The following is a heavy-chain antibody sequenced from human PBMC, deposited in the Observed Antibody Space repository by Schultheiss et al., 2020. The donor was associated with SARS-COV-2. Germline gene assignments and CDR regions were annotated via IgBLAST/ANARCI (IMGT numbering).Heavy chain of an antibody. CDR3: ASYADYGMDV. V-gene: IGHV4-39*01. Sequence: SETLSLTCAVYGGSISSGGYYWGWIRQPPGKGLEWIGSIYHSGSTYYNPSLKSRVTISVDTSKNQFSLKLSSVTAADTAVYYCASYADYGMDVWGQGTTVTVSS. CDR2: IYHSGST. D-gene: IGHD2-2*01. J-gene: IGHJ6*02. CDR1: GGSISSGGYY.